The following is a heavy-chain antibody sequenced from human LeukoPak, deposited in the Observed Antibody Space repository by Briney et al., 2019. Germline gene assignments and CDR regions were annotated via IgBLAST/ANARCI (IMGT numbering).Heavy chain of an antibody. J-gene: IGHJ4*02. D-gene: IGHD2-21*02. CDR1: GGSFSGYY. CDR2: INHSGST. Sequence: SETLSLTYAVYGGSFSGYYWSWIRQPPGKGLEWIGEINHSGSTNYNPSLKSQVTISVDTSKNQFSLKLSSVTAAVTAVYYCARGLDQYCGGDCYFDYWGQGTLVTVSS. CDR3: ARGLDQYCGGDCYFDY. V-gene: IGHV4-34*01.